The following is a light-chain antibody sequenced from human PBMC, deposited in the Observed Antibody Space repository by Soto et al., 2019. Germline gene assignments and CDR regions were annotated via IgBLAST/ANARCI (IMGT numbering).Light chain of an antibody. Sequence: EMVWTQSPGTLSLSPGERATLSGTASQSVTSSCLAWCQRKPGQAPRLLIHTTSIRATDITDRFSGSGSGTELTLNIRRLQAEDSAVYYCQQCRGSPLFSFRPRTRVDI. J-gene: IGKJ3*01. CDR3: QQCRGSPLFS. CDR2: TTS. CDR1: QSVTSSC. V-gene: IGKV3-20*01.